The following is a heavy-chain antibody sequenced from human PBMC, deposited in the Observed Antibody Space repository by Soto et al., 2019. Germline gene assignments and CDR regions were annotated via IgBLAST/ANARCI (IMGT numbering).Heavy chain of an antibody. V-gene: IGHV5-10-1*03. Sequence: EVQLVQSGAEVKKPGESLRISCNGSGYNFTSYWIIWVRQMPGKGLEWMGNIDPTDSFTNYSPSFQGHVTISTDKSMSTAYLQWGTLKASDTAKYYCARRGYDFWSGLDVWGQGTTVTISS. CDR2: IDPTDSFT. CDR3: ARRGYDFWSGLDV. CDR1: GYNFTSYW. J-gene: IGHJ6*02. D-gene: IGHD3-3*01.